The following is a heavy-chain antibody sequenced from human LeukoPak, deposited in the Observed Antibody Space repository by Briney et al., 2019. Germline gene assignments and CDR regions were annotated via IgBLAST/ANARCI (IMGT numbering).Heavy chain of an antibody. Sequence: SETLSLTCTVSGGSISSYYWSWIRQPPGKGLKWIGNIYSSGYTTYSPSLRSRVTISVDTSKNQFSLKLSSVTAADTAVYYCARETSQKGAHYMDVWGKGTTITISS. J-gene: IGHJ6*03. CDR3: ARETSQKGAHYMDV. V-gene: IGHV4-59*01. CDR1: GGSISSYY. D-gene: IGHD3-16*01. CDR2: IYSSGYT.